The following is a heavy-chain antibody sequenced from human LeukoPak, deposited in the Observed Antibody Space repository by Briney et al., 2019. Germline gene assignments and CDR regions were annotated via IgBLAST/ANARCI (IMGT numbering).Heavy chain of an antibody. D-gene: IGHD1-7*01. CDR2: IWYDGSNK. CDR3: ARETPITGTTRGYFDY. Sequence: GGSLRLSCAASGFTFSSYGMHWVRQAPGKGLEWVAVIWYDGSNKYYADSVKGRFTISRDNSKNTLYLQMNSLRAEDTAVYYCARETPITGTTRGYFDYWGQGTLVTVSS. CDR1: GFTFSSYG. J-gene: IGHJ4*02. V-gene: IGHV3-33*01.